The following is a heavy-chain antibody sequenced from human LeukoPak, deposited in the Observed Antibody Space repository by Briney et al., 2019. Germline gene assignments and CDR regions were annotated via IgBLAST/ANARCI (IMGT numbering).Heavy chain of an antibody. J-gene: IGHJ5*02. CDR3: ASTKTTVTANWFDP. V-gene: IGHV1-2*02. CDR2: IIPNSGRT. D-gene: IGHD4-17*01. CDR1: GYTFTGYY. Sequence: GASVKVSCKASGYTFTGYYMHWVRQAPGHGLEWMGWIIPNSGRTNYAQKFQGRVTMTRDTSISTAYMELSRLRSDDTAVYYCASTKTTVTANWFDPWGQGTLVTVSS.